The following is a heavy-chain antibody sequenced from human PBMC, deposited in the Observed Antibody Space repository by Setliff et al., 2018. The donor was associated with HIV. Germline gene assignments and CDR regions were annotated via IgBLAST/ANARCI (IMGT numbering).Heavy chain of an antibody. CDR3: ARVGGFFGEARPPPDY. D-gene: IGHD3-10*01. Sequence: KTSETLSLTCTVSGGSFTSRSYYWGWIRQPPGKGLEWIGSIFYSGITYYNPSLKSRVTISVDTSKNQFSLKLNSVTAADTAVYYCARVGGFFGEARPPPDYWGQGALVTVSS. CDR1: GGSFTSRSYY. CDR2: IFYSGIT. V-gene: IGHV4-39*01. J-gene: IGHJ4*02.